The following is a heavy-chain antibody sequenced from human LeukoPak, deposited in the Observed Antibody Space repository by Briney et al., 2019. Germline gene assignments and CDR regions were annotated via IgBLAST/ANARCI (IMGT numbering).Heavy chain of an antibody. J-gene: IGHJ6*03. V-gene: IGHV3-21*01. CDR1: GFYFSSYS. CDR3: ARVEATTGRNYHYYYMDV. Sequence: GGSLRLSCGASGFYFSSYSMNWVRQSPGKGLEWVSSINSGSTYMYYADSVKGRFTISRDNAKNSLHPQMDSLRAEDTAVYFCARVEATTGRNYHYYYMDVWGKGTTVTVSS. CDR2: INSGSTYM. D-gene: IGHD1-1*01.